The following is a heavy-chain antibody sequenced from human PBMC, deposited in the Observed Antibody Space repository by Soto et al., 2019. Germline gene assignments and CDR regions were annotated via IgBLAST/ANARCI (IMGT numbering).Heavy chain of an antibody. CDR3: ARSRVGGSLLGY. CDR2: IWYDGSNK. Sequence: QVQLVESGGGVVQPGRSLRLSCAASGFTFSSYGMHWVRQAPGKGLEWVAVIWYDGSNKYYADSVKGRFTISRDNSKNTLYLQMNSLRAEDTAVYYCARSRVGGSLLGYWGQGTLVTVSS. CDR1: GFTFSSYG. J-gene: IGHJ4*02. D-gene: IGHD1-26*01. V-gene: IGHV3-33*01.